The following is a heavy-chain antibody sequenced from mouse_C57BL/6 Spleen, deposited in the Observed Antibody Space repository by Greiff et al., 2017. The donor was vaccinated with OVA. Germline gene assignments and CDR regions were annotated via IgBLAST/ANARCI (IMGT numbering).Heavy chain of an antibody. Sequence: VQLQQPGAELVKPGASVKLSCKASGYTFTSYWMQWVKQRPGQGLEWIGEIDPSDSYTNYNQKFKGKATLTVDTSSSTAYMQLSSLTSEDSAVYYCARGTTVHYWYFDVWGTGTTVTVSS. D-gene: IGHD1-1*01. J-gene: IGHJ1*03. CDR2: IDPSDSYT. CDR1: GYTFTSYW. V-gene: IGHV1-50*01. CDR3: ARGTTVHYWYFDV.